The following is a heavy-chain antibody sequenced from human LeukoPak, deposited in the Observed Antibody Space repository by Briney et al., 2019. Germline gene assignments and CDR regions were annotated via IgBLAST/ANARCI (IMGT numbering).Heavy chain of an antibody. CDR2: VNWNSDRK. Sequence: GGSLRLSCAASGFNFHNYAMHWVRQAPGKGLEWVSGVNWNSDRKGYAGSVKGRFTVSRDNARKYVFLQMNSLRVEDTAIYYCAKGKSGWFSGADYWGQGTLVTVSS. J-gene: IGHJ4*02. D-gene: IGHD6-19*01. CDR3: AKGKSGWFSGADY. V-gene: IGHV3-9*01. CDR1: GFNFHNYA.